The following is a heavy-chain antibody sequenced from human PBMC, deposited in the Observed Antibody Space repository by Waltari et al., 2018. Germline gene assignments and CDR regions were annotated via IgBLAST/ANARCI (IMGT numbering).Heavy chain of an antibody. CDR2: ISSSSSTI. Sequence: EAQLVESGGGLLQPGGSLRLSCAASGFSLSTYGMNWVRQAPGKGLEWLSYISSSSSTISIADSGKGRFTLSRDNARNSVYLQMNGLISEDTAVYYCARESAVAGPFDCWGQGTLVTVSS. CDR1: GFSLSTYG. CDR3: ARESAVAGPFDC. J-gene: IGHJ4*02. D-gene: IGHD6-19*01. V-gene: IGHV3-48*04.